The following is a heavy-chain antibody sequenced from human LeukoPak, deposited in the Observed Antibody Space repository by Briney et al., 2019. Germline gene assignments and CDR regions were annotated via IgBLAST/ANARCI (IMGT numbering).Heavy chain of an antibody. D-gene: IGHD6-19*01. CDR1: GLIFSKYW. CDR2: IKPDGSEK. J-gene: IGHJ4*02. Sequence: GGSLRLSCAASGLIFSKYWMTWVRQAPGKGLEWVASIKPDGSEKYYLDSVKGRFTISRDNARDSLYLQMNSLRDDDTSVFFCARDASALYWGRGTLVTVSS. CDR3: ARDASALY. V-gene: IGHV3-7*01.